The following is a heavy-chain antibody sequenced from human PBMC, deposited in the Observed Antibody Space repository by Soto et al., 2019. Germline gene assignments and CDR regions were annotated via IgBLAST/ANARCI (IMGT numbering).Heavy chain of an antibody. D-gene: IGHD3-3*01. CDR3: TRVHYDFWSGYYTGFLGYFDY. V-gene: IGHV3-49*03. J-gene: IGHJ4*02. Sequence: GGSLRLSCTASGFTFGDYAMSWFRQAPGKGLEWVGFIRSKAYGGTTEYAASVKGRFTISRDDSKSIAYLQMNSLKTEDTAVYYCTRVHYDFWSGYYTGFLGYFDYWGQGTLVTVSS. CDR1: GFTFGDYA. CDR2: IRSKAYGGTT.